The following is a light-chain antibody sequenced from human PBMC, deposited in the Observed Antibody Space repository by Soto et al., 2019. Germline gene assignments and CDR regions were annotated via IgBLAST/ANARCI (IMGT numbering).Light chain of an antibody. Sequence: QSVLTQPPSASGSPGQSVTISCTGTSRDVGTYSYVSWYQQHPGKAPKLMIYEVSKRPSGVPDRFSGSKSGNTASLTVSGLQAEDEADYYCNSYAGGDIYVFGSGTKLTVL. J-gene: IGLJ1*01. V-gene: IGLV2-8*01. CDR2: EVS. CDR1: SRDVGTYSY. CDR3: NSYAGGDIYV.